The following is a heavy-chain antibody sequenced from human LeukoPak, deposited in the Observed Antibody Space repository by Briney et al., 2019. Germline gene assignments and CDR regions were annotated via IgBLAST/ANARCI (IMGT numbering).Heavy chain of an antibody. CDR2: ISYSSTSV. CDR1: GFTFNSYS. CDR3: AKDTPLCYFDY. J-gene: IGHJ4*02. D-gene: IGHD3-16*01. Sequence: GGSLRLSCAASGFTFNSYSMNWVRQAPGKGLEWVSSISYSSTSVFYADSVEGRFTISRDDAKNSLYLQVNSLRAEDTAVYYCAKDTPLCYFDYWGQGTLVTVSS. V-gene: IGHV3-21*06.